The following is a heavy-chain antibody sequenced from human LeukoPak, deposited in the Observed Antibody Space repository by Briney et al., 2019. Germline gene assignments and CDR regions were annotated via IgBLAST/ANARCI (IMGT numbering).Heavy chain of an antibody. CDR3: ARGILETNYYFDL. CDR1: GFTFSDYE. D-gene: IGHD1/OR15-1a*01. CDR2: ISSSASII. V-gene: IGHV3-48*03. Sequence: GGSLRLSCAASGFTFSDYEMNWVRQAPGKGLEWVSYISSSASIIYYSDSVKGRFTISRDNAKNSLYLQMNSLRDEDTAVYYCARGILETNYYFDLWGQGTVVTVSS. J-gene: IGHJ4*02.